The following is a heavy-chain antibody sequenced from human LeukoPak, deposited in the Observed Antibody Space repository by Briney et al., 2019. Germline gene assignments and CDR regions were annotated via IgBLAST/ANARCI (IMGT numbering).Heavy chain of an antibody. V-gene: IGHV3-49*04. J-gene: IGHJ4*02. Sequence: GGSLRLSCTASGFTFGDYAMSWARQAPGKGLEWVGFIRSKAYGGTTEYATSVKGRFTISRDDSKSIAYLQMNSLKTEDTAVYYCTRETYRDYDRGWGQGTLVTVSS. CDR3: TRETYRDYDRG. CDR1: GFTFGDYA. D-gene: IGHD4-17*01. CDR2: IRSKAYGGTT.